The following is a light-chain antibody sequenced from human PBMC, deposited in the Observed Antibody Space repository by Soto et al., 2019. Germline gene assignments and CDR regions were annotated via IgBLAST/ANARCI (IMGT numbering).Light chain of an antibody. V-gene: IGLV3-1*01. J-gene: IGLJ1*01. CDR2: QDT. CDR1: NLGNKY. Sequence: SYELTQPPSLSVSPGQAASITCSGDNLGNKYVCWYQQKPGQSPELIIYQDTKRPSGIPERFSGSNSGNTATLTIRRTQTMDEADYYCQAWDRSTTSYVFGTGTKVTVL. CDR3: QAWDRSTTSYV.